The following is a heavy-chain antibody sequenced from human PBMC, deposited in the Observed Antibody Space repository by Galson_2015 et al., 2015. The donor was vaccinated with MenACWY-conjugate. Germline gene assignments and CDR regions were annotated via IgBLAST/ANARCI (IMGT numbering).Heavy chain of an antibody. CDR2: TDWPCNK. J-gene: IGHJ3*02. CDR3: ARMHIVLDATDAFDI. CDR1: GFSLSTYEMC. D-gene: IGHD3-22*01. Sequence: PALVKPTQTLTLTCTFSGFSLSTYEMCIYWVRQPPGKALEWLARTDWPCNKYSPTSLKTPLTLSNGTSTNQEVLTMTNVDPVDTATYYCARMHIVLDATDAFDIWGQGTMVTASS. V-gene: IGHV2-70*11.